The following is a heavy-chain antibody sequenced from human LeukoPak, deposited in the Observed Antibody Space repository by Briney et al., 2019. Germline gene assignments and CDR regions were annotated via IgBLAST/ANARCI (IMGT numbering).Heavy chain of an antibody. CDR2: ISGSGGST. J-gene: IGHJ4*02. CDR1: GFTFSSYA. D-gene: IGHD6-19*01. Sequence: HSGGSLRLSCAASGFTFSSYAMSWVRQAPGKGLEWVSAISGSGGSTYYADSVKGRFTISRDNSKNTLYLQMNSLRAEDTAVYYCARVSIGWYSFDYWGQGTLVTVSS. CDR3: ARVSIGWYSFDY. V-gene: IGHV3-23*01.